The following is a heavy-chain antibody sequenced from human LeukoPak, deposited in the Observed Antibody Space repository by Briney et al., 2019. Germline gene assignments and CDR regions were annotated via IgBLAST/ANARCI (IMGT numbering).Heavy chain of an antibody. Sequence: GGSLRLSCATSGFTFSSYAMSWVRQAPGKGLSWVSGISSSGGSTYYADSVKGRFTISRDDSKNTLYLQMNSLRAEDTAVYYCAKSYCSGGSCYPDGYGMDVWGQGTTVTVSS. D-gene: IGHD2-15*01. CDR3: AKSYCSGGSCYPDGYGMDV. J-gene: IGHJ6*02. CDR1: GFTFSSYA. CDR2: ISSSGGST. V-gene: IGHV3-23*01.